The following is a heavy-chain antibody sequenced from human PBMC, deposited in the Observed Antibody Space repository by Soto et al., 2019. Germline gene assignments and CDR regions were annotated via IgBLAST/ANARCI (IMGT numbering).Heavy chain of an antibody. CDR1: GFSFSSYA. CDR2: ISSSSSTI. D-gene: IGHD3-9*01. Sequence: GGSLRLSCEASGFSFSSYAMHWVRQAPGKGLEWVSYISSSSSTIYYADSVKGRFTISRDNAKNSLYLQMNSLRDEDTAVYYCARVTVLRYFLYYGMDVWGQGTTVTVSS. J-gene: IGHJ6*02. CDR3: ARVTVLRYFLYYGMDV. V-gene: IGHV3-48*02.